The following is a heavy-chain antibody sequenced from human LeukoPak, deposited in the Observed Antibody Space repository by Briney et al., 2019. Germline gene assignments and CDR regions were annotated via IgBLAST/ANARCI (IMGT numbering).Heavy chain of an antibody. V-gene: IGHV4-59*01. CDR3: ARVSNDYSGNGAFDI. CDR1: GGSINNYY. CDR2: IYYSGST. Sequence: SETLSLTCTVSGGSINNYYWIWIRQSPGKGLEWIAYIYYSGSTNYNPSLESRVTISVDTSNNQFSLKLSSVTAADTAVYFCARVSNDYSGNGAFDIWGQGTMVTVSS. D-gene: IGHD4-23*01. J-gene: IGHJ3*02.